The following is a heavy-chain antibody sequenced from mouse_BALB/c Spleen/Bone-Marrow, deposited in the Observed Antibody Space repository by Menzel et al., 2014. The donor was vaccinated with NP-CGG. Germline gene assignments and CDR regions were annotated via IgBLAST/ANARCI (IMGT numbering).Heavy chain of an antibody. V-gene: IGHV14-3*02. Sequence: DVKLQESGAELVKPGASVKLSCTASGFNIKNTYMHWVQQRPEQGLEWIGRIDPANGNTKYDPKFQGKATITADTSSNTAYLQLSSLTSEDTAVYYCASYYYGSSRFAYWGQGTLVTVSA. CDR1: GFNIKNTY. CDR3: ASYYYGSSRFAY. CDR2: IDPANGNT. D-gene: IGHD1-1*01. J-gene: IGHJ3*01.